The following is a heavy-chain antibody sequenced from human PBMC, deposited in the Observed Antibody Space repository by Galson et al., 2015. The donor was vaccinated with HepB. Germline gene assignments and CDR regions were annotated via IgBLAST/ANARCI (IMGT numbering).Heavy chain of an antibody. J-gene: IGHJ6*02. V-gene: IGHV1-69*06. CDR2: IIPAFGAA. CDR3: ARQDYYGSGTYPPWYGLDV. Sequence: SVKVSRKASGGNFNNFAITWVRKAPGQGLEWVGGIIPAFGAANYAQKFQGRLTISADKSTGTAYMDLTNLRSEDTAVYYCARQDYYGSGTYPPWYGLDVWGQGTTVTVSS. D-gene: IGHD3-10*01. CDR1: GGNFNNFA.